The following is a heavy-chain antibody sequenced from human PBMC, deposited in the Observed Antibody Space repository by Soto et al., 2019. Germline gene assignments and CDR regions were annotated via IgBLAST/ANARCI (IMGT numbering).Heavy chain of an antibody. CDR1: GFTFSSYA. CDR3: VRERSGYSYADS. D-gene: IGHD5-18*01. V-gene: IGHV3-23*01. Sequence: GSLTLSCAASGFTFSSYAMSWVRQAPGKGLEWVSAISGSGANTYYTDSVKGRLTISRDNFKNTLYLQMNSLRAEDSAMFYCVRERSGYSYADSWGQGTLVTVSS. CDR2: ISGSGANT. J-gene: IGHJ4*02.